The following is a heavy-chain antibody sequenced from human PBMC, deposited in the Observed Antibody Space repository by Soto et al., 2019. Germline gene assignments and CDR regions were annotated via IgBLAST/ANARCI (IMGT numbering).Heavy chain of an antibody. D-gene: IGHD2-15*01. CDR1: GYSFTSYW. J-gene: IGHJ6*02. Sequence: GESLKISCKGSGYSFTSYWIGWVRQMPGKGLEWMGIIYPGDSDTRYSPSFQGQVTISADKSISTAYLQWSSLKASDTAMYYCARGAQLSPKRHYYYYGMDVWGQGTTVTVYS. CDR2: IYPGDSDT. V-gene: IGHV5-51*01. CDR3: ARGAQLSPKRHYYYYGMDV.